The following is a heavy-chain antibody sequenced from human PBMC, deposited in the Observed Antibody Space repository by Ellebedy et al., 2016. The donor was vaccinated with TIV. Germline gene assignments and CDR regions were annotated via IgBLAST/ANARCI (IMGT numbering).Heavy chain of an antibody. V-gene: IGHV3-23*01. Sequence: GESLKISCAASGFTFSTYAMSWVRQAPGKGLEWVSSITDSGDSAYHTDSVRGRFTVSRDNSKNTLYLQMNGLRVDDTAVYYCATYYRWYFDHWGQGTLVTVSS. CDR1: GFTFSTYA. J-gene: IGHJ4*02. CDR3: ATYYRWYFDH. CDR2: ITDSGDSA. D-gene: IGHD2-21*01.